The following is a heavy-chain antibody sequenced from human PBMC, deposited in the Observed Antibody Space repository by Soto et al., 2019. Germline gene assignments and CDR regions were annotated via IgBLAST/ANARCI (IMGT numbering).Heavy chain of an antibody. Sequence: PGGSLRLSCAASGFTFSSYAMHWVRQAPGKGLEWVAVISYDGSNKYYADSVKGRFTISRDNSKNTLYLQMNSLRAEDTAVYYCARRLICSRGGSCYSWNYYYGMDVWGQGTTVTVSS. CDR3: ARRLICSRGGSCYSWNYYYGMDV. CDR1: GFTFSSYA. J-gene: IGHJ6*02. CDR2: ISYDGSNK. V-gene: IGHV3-30-3*01. D-gene: IGHD2-15*01.